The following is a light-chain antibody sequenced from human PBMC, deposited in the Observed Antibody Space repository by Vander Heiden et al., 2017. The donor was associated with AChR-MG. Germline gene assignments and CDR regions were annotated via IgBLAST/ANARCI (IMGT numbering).Light chain of an antibody. CDR1: SSNIGSNI. J-gene: IGLJ3*02. Sequence: HSVLPQPPSASGTPGQRVTISCSGSSSNIGSNIVNWYQHLPGTAPKLLIYSNNERPSGVPDRFSGSKSGTSASLAISGLQSEDEADYYCAAWDDSLNGRWVFGGGTKLTVL. CDR3: AAWDDSLNGRWV. V-gene: IGLV1-44*01. CDR2: SNN.